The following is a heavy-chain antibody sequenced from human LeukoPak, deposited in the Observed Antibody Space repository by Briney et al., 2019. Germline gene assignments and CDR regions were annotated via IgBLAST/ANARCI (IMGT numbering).Heavy chain of an antibody. Sequence: SVKVSCKASGGTFSSYAISWVRQAPGQGLEWMGRIIPILGIANYAQKFQGRVTITADKSTSTAYMELSSLRSEDTAVYYCARIMEMPTYYYGMDVWGQGTTVTVSS. D-gene: IGHD3-16*01. J-gene: IGHJ6*02. CDR3: ARIMEMPTYYYGMDV. CDR1: GGTFSSYA. V-gene: IGHV1-69*04. CDR2: IIPILGIA.